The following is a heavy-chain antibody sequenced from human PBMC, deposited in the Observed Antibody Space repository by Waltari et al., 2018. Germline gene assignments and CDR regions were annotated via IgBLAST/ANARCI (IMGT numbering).Heavy chain of an antibody. D-gene: IGHD2-15*01. CDR2: INPNTGGT. V-gene: IGHV1-2*02. CDR1: GYTFTGNY. CDR3: ARREMATSGYAS. Sequence: QVQLVQSGAEVKKPGASVKVSCKASGYTFTGNYMHWVRQAPGQRLEWMGWINPNTGGTDYAQKFQGRVTMTGDTSISTAYMELSRLSSDDTAVYYCARREMATSGYASWGQGTLVTVSS. J-gene: IGHJ5*02.